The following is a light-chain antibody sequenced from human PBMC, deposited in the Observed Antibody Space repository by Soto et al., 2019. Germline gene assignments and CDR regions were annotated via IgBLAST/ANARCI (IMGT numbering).Light chain of an antibody. J-gene: IGKJ5*01. CDR2: HAP. CDR1: QPISTW. V-gene: IGKV1-5*01. CDR3: QQYDEHSIT. Sequence: DIQMTQSPSTLSASVGDRVTITCRASQPISTWLAWYQQRPGKAPNLLIYHAPSLESGVPSRFSGSGSGTEFTLSIGSLQPDDFGTYYCQQYDEHSITFGQGTRLEIK.